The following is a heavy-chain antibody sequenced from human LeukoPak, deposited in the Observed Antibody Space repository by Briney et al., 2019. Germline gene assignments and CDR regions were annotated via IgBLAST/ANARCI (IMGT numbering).Heavy chain of an antibody. CDR3: ARDLGTLTDY. CDR1: GFTFSNYV. V-gene: IGHV3-48*03. Sequence: GGSLRLSCAASGFTFSNYVMSWVRQAPGKGLEWVSYISSSGSTIYYADSVKGRFTISRDNAKNSLFLQMNSLRAEDTAVYYCARDLGTLTDYWGQGTLVTVSS. CDR2: ISSSGSTI. D-gene: IGHD1-1*01. J-gene: IGHJ4*02.